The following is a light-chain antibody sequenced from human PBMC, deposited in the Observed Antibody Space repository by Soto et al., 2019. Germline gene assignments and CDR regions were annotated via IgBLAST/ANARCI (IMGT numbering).Light chain of an antibody. Sequence: QSVLTQPASVSGSPGQSITISCTGTSSDVGAYNYVPWYQQYPGRAPKVIIFEVRKRPSGVSTRFSGSKSGDTASLTISGLQAEDEADYYCSSYRSSTTFVFGTGTKLTVL. J-gene: IGLJ1*01. CDR1: SSDVGAYNY. CDR2: EVR. CDR3: SSYRSSTTFV. V-gene: IGLV2-14*01.